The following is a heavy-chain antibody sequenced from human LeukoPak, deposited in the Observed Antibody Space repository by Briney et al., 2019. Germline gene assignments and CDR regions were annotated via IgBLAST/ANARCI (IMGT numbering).Heavy chain of an antibody. J-gene: IGHJ4*02. D-gene: IGHD3-10*01. Sequence: PGGSLRLSCAASGFTFSSYAMSWVRQAPGKGLEWASAISGGGGSTYYADSVKGRFTISTDNSKNTLYLQMNSLRADDTAVYYCAKDRGSGSYYPYYFDYWGQGTLVTVSS. V-gene: IGHV3-23*01. CDR2: ISGGGGST. CDR3: AKDRGSGSYYPYYFDY. CDR1: GFTFSSYA.